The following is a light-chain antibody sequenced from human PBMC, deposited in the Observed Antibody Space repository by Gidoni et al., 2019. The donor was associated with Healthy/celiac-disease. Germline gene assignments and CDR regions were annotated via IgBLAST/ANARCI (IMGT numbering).Light chain of an antibody. CDR1: QGIRTD. CDR3: LQHNSYPWT. J-gene: IGKJ1*01. CDR2: AAS. V-gene: IGKV1-17*01. Sequence: DIKMTQSQSSLSASVGDSVTITCRASQGIRTDLGWYQQKPGKAPKRLIYAASSLQSGVPSRFSGSGSGTEFTLTISSLQPEDFATYYCLQHNSYPWTFGQGTKVEIK.